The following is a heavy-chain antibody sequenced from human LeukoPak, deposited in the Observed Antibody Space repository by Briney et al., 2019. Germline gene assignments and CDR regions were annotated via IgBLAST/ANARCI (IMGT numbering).Heavy chain of an antibody. CDR1: GFTFSSYA. J-gene: IGHJ4*02. V-gene: IGHV3-64*01. D-gene: IGHD1-26*01. Sequence: PGGSLRLSCAASGFTFSSYAMHWVRQAPGKGLEYVSAISSNGGSTYYANSVKGRFTISRDNAKNTLYLQMNSLRAEDTAVYYCARKWELRPFDYWGQGTLVTVSS. CDR3: ARKWELRPFDY. CDR2: ISSNGGST.